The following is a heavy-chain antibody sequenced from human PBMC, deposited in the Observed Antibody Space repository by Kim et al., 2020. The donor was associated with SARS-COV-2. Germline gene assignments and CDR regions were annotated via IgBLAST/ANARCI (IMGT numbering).Heavy chain of an antibody. D-gene: IGHD6-13*01. CDR2: IYYSGST. V-gene: IGHV4-31*03. CDR3: AREFENLNGYSIDYYFDY. Sequence: SETLSLTCTVSGGSISSGGYYWSWIRQHPGKGLEWIGYIYYSGSTYYNPSLKSRVTISVDTSKNQFSLKLSSVTAADTAVYYCAREFENLNGYSIDYYFDYWGQGTLVTVSS. CDR1: GGSISSGGYY. J-gene: IGHJ4*02.